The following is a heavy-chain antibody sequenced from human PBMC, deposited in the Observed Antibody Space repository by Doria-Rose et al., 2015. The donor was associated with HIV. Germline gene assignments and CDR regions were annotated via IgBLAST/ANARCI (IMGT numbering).Heavy chain of an antibody. CDR2: IHDIAGT. CDR3: ARQTFYYMDV. J-gene: IGHJ6*03. V-gene: IGHV4-59*08. Sequence: QVQLQESGPGLVKPSETLSLTCTVSGDSINSYYWSWIRQPPGKGLEWIGYIHDIAGTNYNPSLKSRVTISADTSKNQFSLKLSSLTAADTAVYYCARQTFYYMDVWGKGTTVTVSS. D-gene: IGHD3-16*01. CDR1: GDSINSYY.